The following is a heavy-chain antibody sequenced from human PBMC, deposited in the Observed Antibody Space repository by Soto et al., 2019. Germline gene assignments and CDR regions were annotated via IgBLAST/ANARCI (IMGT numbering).Heavy chain of an antibody. Sequence: QVQLVQSGAEVKKPGASVKVSCKASGYTFSSYDINWVRQATGQGLEWMGWMNPKSGNTGYAQKFQGRVTMTRDTSISTAYMEVSSLRSEDTAMYSCARAYGALDVWGQGTTVTVSS. V-gene: IGHV1-8*01. J-gene: IGHJ6*02. CDR2: MNPKSGNT. CDR1: GYTFSSYD. CDR3: ARAYGALDV. D-gene: IGHD2-21*01.